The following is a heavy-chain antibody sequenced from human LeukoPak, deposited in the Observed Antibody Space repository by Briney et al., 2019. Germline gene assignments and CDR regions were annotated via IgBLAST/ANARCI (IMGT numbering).Heavy chain of an antibody. CDR2: IYYSGST. CDR1: GGSISSGGYY. J-gene: IGHJ3*02. D-gene: IGHD2-2*01. CDR3: ARDRGDCSSTSCYWGAAFDI. Sequence: SQTLSLTCTVSGGSISSGGYYWSWIRQHPGQGLEWIGYIYYSGSTYYNPSLKSRVTISVDASKNQFSLKLSSVTAADTAVYYCARDRGDCSSTSCYWGAAFDIWGQGTMVTVSS. V-gene: IGHV4-31*03.